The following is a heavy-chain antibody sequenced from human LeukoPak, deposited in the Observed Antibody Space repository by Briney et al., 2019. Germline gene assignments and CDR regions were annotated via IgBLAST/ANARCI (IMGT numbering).Heavy chain of an antibody. CDR3: ARGAYCGGDCLRGGYFDY. CDR1: GFTFSDYY. D-gene: IGHD2-21*02. CDR2: ISSSGSTI. Sequence: RPGGSLRLSCATSGFTFSDYYMSWIRQAPGKGLEWFSYISSSGSTIYYADSVKGRFTISRDNAKNSLYLQMNSLRAEDTAVYYCARGAYCGGDCLRGGYFDYWGQGTLVTVSS. V-gene: IGHV3-11*01. J-gene: IGHJ4*02.